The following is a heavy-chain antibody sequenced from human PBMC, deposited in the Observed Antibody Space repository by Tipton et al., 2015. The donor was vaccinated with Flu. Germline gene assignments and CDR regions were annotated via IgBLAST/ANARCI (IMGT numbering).Heavy chain of an antibody. J-gene: IGHJ5*02. V-gene: IGHV4-4*07. CDR1: GGSISSYY. D-gene: IGHD6-6*01. CDR2: IYTSGSA. Sequence: TLSLTCTVSGGSISSYYWSWIRQPAGKGLERIGRIYTSGSANYNPSLKSRVTMSVDTSKNQFSLKLYSVTAADTAVYYCARDRLSRGFDPWGQGTLVTVSS. CDR3: ARDRLSRGFDP.